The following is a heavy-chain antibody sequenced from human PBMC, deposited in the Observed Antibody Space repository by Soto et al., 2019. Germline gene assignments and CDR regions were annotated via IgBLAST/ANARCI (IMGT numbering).Heavy chain of an antibody. J-gene: IGHJ6*03. CDR2: INHSGST. V-gene: IGHV4-34*01. CDR1: GGSFCGFY. CDR3: ARVWNDYGDYVSYYYYYMDV. D-gene: IGHD4-17*01. Sequence: SLTCAGYGGSFCGFYLRWVPQPPGEGVVWIVEINHSGSTNYNPSLKSRVTISVDTSKNQFSLKLSSVTAADTAVYYCARVWNDYGDYVSYYYYYMDVWGKGTTVTVSS.